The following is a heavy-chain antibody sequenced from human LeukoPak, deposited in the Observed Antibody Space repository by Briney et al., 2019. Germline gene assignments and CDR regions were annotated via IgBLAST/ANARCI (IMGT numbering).Heavy chain of an antibody. V-gene: IGHV3-20*04. J-gene: IGHJ2*01. Sequence: GGSLRLSCAASGFTFDDYGMSWVRQAPGKGLEWISGVNWNGGSTGYADSVKGRFTISRDNAKNSLYLQMNSLRAEDTALYYCARPLYSGSHIHWYFDLWGRGTLVTVSS. CDR1: GFTFDDYG. CDR2: VNWNGGST. CDR3: ARPLYSGSHIHWYFDL. D-gene: IGHD1-26*01.